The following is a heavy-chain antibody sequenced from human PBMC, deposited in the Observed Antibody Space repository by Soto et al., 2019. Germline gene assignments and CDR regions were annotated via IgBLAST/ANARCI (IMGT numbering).Heavy chain of an antibody. CDR2: IYYSGST. CDR3: ASQQLVHYYYGMDV. J-gene: IGHJ6*02. D-gene: IGHD6-13*01. CDR1: GGSISSSSYY. V-gene: IGHV4-39*01. Sequence: SETLSLTCTVSGGSISSSSYYWGWLRQPPGKGLEWIGSIYYSGSTYYNPSLKSRVTISVDTSKNQLSLKLSSVTAADTAVYYCASQQLVHYYYGMDVWGQGTTVTVSS.